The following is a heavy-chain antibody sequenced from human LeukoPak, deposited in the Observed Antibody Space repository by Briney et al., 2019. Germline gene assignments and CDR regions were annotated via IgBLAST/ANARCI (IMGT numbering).Heavy chain of an antibody. Sequence: ASVKLSCEASGYSLSSNGISWARQAPGQELEWMGWISDYRGNTKYAQNFQDRVTLTTDRSTNTPYMELRSLRSDDTAVYYCARDLGWRSGYCSSTSCYTGGPQHFDHWGQGTLVTVSS. J-gene: IGHJ4*02. V-gene: IGHV1-18*01. CDR2: ISDYRGNT. CDR3: ARDLGWRSGYCSSTSCYTGGPQHFDH. D-gene: IGHD2-2*02. CDR1: GYSLSSNG.